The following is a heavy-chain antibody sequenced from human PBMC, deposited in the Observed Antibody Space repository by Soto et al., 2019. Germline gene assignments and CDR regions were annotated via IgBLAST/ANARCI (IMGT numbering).Heavy chain of an antibody. CDR1: GFTFSNAW. Sequence: GGSLRFSCAASGFTFSNAWMNWVRQAPGKGLEWVGRIKSKTDGGTTDYAAPVKGRFTISRDDSKNTLYLQMNSLKTEDTAVYYCTTEMGYCSSGSCYFSDFWGQGTLVTVSS. V-gene: IGHV3-15*07. J-gene: IGHJ4*02. D-gene: IGHD2-15*01. CDR3: TTEMGYCSSGSCYFSDF. CDR2: IKSKTDGGTT.